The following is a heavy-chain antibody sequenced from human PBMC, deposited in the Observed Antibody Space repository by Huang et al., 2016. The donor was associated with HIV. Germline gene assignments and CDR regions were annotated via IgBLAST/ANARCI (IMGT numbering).Heavy chain of an antibody. V-gene: IGHV1-46*01. CDR3: ARALLLFGLGSPLDF. Sequence: QVQLVQSGAEVKKPGASVKISCKASGYTFTTYHMHWVRQAPGQGLEWKGMIKPRGASTRYAQTFQGRVTMTSDTSTSTVYMELSSLTPEDTAVYYCARALLLFGLGSPLDFWGQGSLVTVSS. CDR1: GYTFTTYH. CDR2: IKPRGAST. D-gene: IGHD3-10*01. J-gene: IGHJ4*02.